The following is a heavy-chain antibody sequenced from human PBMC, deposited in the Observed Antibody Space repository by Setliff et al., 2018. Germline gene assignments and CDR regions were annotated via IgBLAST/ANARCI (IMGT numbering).Heavy chain of an antibody. D-gene: IGHD3-22*01. CDR2: IIPIFGTA. V-gene: IGHV1-69*06. Sequence: GASVKVSCKASGATFSSYAISWVRQAPGQGLEWMGRIIPIFGTANYAQKFQGRVTITADKSTSTAYMELSSLRSEDTAAYYCARAPSSTVINWFDPWGQGTLVTVSS. CDR3: ARAPSSTVINWFDP. J-gene: IGHJ5*02. CDR1: GATFSSYA.